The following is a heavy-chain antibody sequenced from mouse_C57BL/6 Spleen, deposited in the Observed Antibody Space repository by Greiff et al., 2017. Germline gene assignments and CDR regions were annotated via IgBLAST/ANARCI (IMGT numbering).Heavy chain of an antibody. CDR1: GYAFSSSW. D-gene: IGHD2-1*01. CDR2: IYPGDGDT. CDR3: ARDYGNYGFDY. Sequence: VQLQQSGPELVKPGASVKISCKASGYAFSSSWMNWVKQRPGKGLEWIGRIYPGDGDTNYNGKFKGKATLPADKSSSTAYMQLSSLTSEDSAVYCCARDYGNYGFDYWGQGTTLTVSS. J-gene: IGHJ2*01. V-gene: IGHV1-82*01.